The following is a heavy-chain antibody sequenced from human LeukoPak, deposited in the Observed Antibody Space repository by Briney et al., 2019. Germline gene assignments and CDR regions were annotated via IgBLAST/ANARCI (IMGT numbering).Heavy chain of an antibody. Sequence: SETLSLTCTVSGGSITGYYWSWIRQPPGKGLEWIGYIYYSGNTNYNPSLKSRVTISVDTSKNQFSLKLTSVTAADTAVYYCARYNSLNAFDIWGQGTMVTVSS. CDR2: IYYSGNT. CDR1: GGSITGYY. D-gene: IGHD1-20*01. V-gene: IGHV4-59*08. CDR3: ARYNSLNAFDI. J-gene: IGHJ3*02.